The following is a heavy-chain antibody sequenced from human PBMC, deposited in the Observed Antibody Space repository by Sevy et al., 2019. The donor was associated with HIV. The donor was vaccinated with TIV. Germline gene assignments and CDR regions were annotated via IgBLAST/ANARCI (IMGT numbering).Heavy chain of an antibody. J-gene: IGHJ6*02. V-gene: IGHV1-8*02. Sequence: ASVKVSCKASGDTFSTYDINWVRQAPGQGLEWMGWMSPKSGSTGFAQKFQGRLTMTRDTSINTAYVELSSLRSEDTAVYYCASGGSDDAWTYGYYYYGMDVWGQGTTVTVSS. CDR3: ASGGSDDAWTYGYYYYGMDV. CDR1: GDTFSTYD. D-gene: IGHD3-3*01. CDR2: MSPKSGST.